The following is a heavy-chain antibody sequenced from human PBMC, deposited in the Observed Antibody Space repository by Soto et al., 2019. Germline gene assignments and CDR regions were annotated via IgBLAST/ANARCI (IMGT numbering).Heavy chain of an antibody. CDR2: ISANDVGT. Sequence: VGSLRLSCEASGFTLRNYAMTWVRQAPGNGLECVSLISANDVGTYYSESVKTRFTISTDQSRNTVYLQMDSLRADDTAIYYCAKAKNDYNWDNRPPFDYWGQGTLVTVSS. J-gene: IGHJ4*02. D-gene: IGHD1-20*01. CDR1: GFTLRNYA. V-gene: IGHV3-23*01. CDR3: AKAKNDYNWDNRPPFDY.